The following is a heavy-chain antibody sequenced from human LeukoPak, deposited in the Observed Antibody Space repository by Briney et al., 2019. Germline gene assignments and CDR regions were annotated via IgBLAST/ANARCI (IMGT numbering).Heavy chain of an antibody. CDR1: GGSMNNYL. CDR2: ISYSGRT. J-gene: IGHJ5*02. CDR3: ARGRQYSSPRAKNWFDP. V-gene: IGHV4-59*12. D-gene: IGHD6-13*01. Sequence: SETLSLTCTVSGGSMNNYLWNWIRQPPGKGLEWIGYISYSGRTNYNPSLKSRVTISVDTSKNQFSLKLSSVTAADTAVYYCARGRQYSSPRAKNWFDPWGQGTLVTVSS.